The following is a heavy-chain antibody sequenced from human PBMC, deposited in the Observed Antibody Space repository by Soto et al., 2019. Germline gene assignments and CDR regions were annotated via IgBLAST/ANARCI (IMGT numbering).Heavy chain of an antibody. D-gene: IGHD2-2*01. J-gene: IGHJ4*02. CDR2: ISISGGST. V-gene: IGHV3-23*01. CDR3: ATDYAKXDF. Sequence: EVQLLESGGDVVQPGGSLRLSCVASGFSFSNYVMSWVRQAPGKGLEWVSSISISGGSTYYADSVKGRFTISRDNSKNTVFLQLNSLRXEDTAVYYCATDYAKXDFWGQGTLVTVSS. CDR1: GFSFSNYV.